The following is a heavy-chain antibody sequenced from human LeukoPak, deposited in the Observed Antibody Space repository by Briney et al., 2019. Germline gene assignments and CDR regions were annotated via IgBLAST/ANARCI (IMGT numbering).Heavy chain of an antibody. CDR1: GYTFTSYY. CDR3: ASSAKETYCSSTSCPFDY. D-gene: IGHD2-2*01. J-gene: IGHJ4*02. V-gene: IGHV1-46*01. Sequence: ASVKVSCKASGYTFTSYYMHWVQQAPGQGLEWMGIINPSGGITSNAQKFQGRVTMTRDTSTSTVYMELSSLRSEDTAVYYCASSAKETYCSSTSCPFDYWGQGTLVTVSS. CDR2: INPSGGIT.